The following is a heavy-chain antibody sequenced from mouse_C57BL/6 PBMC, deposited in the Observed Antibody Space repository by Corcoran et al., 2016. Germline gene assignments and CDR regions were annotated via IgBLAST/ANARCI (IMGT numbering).Heavy chain of an antibody. V-gene: IGHV1-26*01. Sequence: EVQLQQSGPELVKPGASVKISCKASGYTFTDYYMNWVKQSHGKSLEWIGDINPNNGGTSYNQKFKGKATLTVDKSSSTAYMELRSLTSEDSAVYYCARNCPRYYYGNGYAMDYWGQGTSVTVSS. CDR3: ARNCPRYYYGNGYAMDY. J-gene: IGHJ4*01. CDR1: GYTFTDYY. D-gene: IGHD1-1*01. CDR2: INPNNGGT.